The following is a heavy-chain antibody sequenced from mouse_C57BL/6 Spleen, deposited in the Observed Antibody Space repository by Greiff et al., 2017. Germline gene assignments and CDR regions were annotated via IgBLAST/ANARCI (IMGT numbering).Heavy chain of an antibody. Sequence: QVQLQQPGAELVRPGSSVKLSCKASGYTFTSYWMHVVKQRPIQGLEWIGNIDPSDSETHYNQKFKNKATLTVDKSSSTAYMQLSSLTSEDSAVYYCARGSYFDYWGQGTTLTVSS. CDR3: ARGSYFDY. CDR2: IDPSDSET. J-gene: IGHJ2*01. V-gene: IGHV1-52*01. CDR1: GYTFTSYW.